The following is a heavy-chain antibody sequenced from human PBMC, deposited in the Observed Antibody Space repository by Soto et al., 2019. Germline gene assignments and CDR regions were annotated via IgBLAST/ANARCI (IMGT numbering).Heavy chain of an antibody. CDR3: ARATTDYGDYGGYVGCDY. CDR2: ISAYNGNT. D-gene: IGHD5-12*01. Sequence: QVQLVQSGAEVKKPGASVKVSCKASGYTFTSYGISWVRQAPGQGLEWMGWISAYNGNTNYAQKLQGRVTMTTDTPTSTAYMELRSLRSDDTAVYYCARATTDYGDYGGYVGCDYWGQGTLVTVSS. V-gene: IGHV1-18*01. J-gene: IGHJ4*02. CDR1: GYTFTSYG.